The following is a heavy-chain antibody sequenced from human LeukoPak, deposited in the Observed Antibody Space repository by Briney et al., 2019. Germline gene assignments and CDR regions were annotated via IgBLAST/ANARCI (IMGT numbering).Heavy chain of an antibody. CDR3: ASWSTAKGFAY. J-gene: IGHJ4*02. Sequence: SETLSLTCTVSGGSISSYYWSWIRQPPGKGLEWIGYIYYSGSTNYNPSLKSRVTISVDTSKNQFSLKLSSVTAADTAVYYCASWSTAKGFAYWGQGTLVTVSS. CDR2: IYYSGST. CDR1: GGSISSYY. D-gene: IGHD5-18*01. V-gene: IGHV4-59*01.